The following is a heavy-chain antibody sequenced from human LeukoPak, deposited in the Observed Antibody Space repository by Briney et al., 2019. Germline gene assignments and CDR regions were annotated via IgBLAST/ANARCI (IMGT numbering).Heavy chain of an antibody. CDR2: LYSGGSI. J-gene: IGHJ4*02. CDR1: GFTVSSNF. Sequence: GGSLRLSCAASGFTVSSNFMSWVRQAPGNGLEWVSVLYSGGSIYYADSVKGRFTISRDNARNSLYLQMDSLRVEDTAVYYCARDGGWHQGCDYWGQGTLVTVSS. D-gene: IGHD6-19*01. V-gene: IGHV3-53*01. CDR3: ARDGGWHQGCDY.